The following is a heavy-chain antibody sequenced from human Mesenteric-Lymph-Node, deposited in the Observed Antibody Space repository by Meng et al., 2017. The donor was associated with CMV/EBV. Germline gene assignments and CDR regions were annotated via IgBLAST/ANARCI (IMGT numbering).Heavy chain of an antibody. J-gene: IGHJ4*02. CDR1: GGSISSGAYY. Sequence: TCTVSGGSISSGAYYWSWIRQHPGQGLEWIGYIYYSGSTYYNPSLKSRATISVDTSKNQFSLKLSSVTAADTAVYYCARVFAWNPIDYWGQGTLVTVSS. CDR2: IYYSGST. CDR3: ARVFAWNPIDY. D-gene: IGHD1-1*01. V-gene: IGHV4-31*03.